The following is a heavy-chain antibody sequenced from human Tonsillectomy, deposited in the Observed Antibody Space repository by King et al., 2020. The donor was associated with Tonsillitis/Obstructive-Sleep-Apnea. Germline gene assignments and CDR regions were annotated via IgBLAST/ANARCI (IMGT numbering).Heavy chain of an antibody. J-gene: IGHJ3*02. V-gene: IGHV3-33*01. D-gene: IGHD1-1*01. Sequence: VQLVESGGGVVQPGRSLRLSCAASGFTFRSYGMHWVRQAPGKGLEWVAVIWFDGSNKFYADSVKGRFTISRDNSKQTVSLQMNSLIAEDTAVYYFTRAGNDIDAFDIWGHGTMVTVSS. CDR2: IWFDGSNK. CDR1: GFTFRSYG. CDR3: TRAGNDIDAFDI.